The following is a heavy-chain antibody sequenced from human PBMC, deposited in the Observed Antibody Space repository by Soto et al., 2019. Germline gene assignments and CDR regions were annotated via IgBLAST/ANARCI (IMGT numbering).Heavy chain of an antibody. CDR3: ARVRSPSIAAAADDAFDI. J-gene: IGHJ3*02. Sequence: GASVKVSCKASGYTFTSYYMHWVRQAPGQGLEWMGIINPSGGSTSYAQKFQGRVTMTRDTSTSTVYMELSSLRSEDTAVYYCARVRSPSIAAAADDAFDIWGQGTMVTVSS. V-gene: IGHV1-46*01. CDR2: INPSGGST. D-gene: IGHD6-13*01. CDR1: GYTFTSYY.